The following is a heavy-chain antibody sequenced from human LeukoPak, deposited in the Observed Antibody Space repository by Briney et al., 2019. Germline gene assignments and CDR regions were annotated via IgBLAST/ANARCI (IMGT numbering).Heavy chain of an antibody. CDR2: IYTAGST. D-gene: IGHD6-13*01. J-gene: IGHJ5*02. CDR1: GGSINSYY. CDR3: ARTFRVGAQQLVRRGGWFDP. Sequence: SETLSLTCTVSGGSINSYYWSWIRQPAGKGLEWIGRIYTAGSTNYNPSLKSRVTISVDTSKNQFSLKLSSVTAADTAVYYCARTFRVGAQQLVRRGGWFDPWGQGTLVTVSS. V-gene: IGHV4-4*07.